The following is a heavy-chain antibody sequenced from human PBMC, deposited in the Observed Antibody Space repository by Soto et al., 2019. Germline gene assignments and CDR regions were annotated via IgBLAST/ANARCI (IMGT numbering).Heavy chain of an antibody. V-gene: IGHV1-2*04. Sequence: QVQLVQSGAEVKKPGASVKVSCKTSGYTFTGYYVHWVRQAPGQGLEWMGWINPNSGGTNYAQNFQGWVSMTRDTSITTAYMELSRLTSDDTAMYYCARDAIYNSYGTYFDYWGQGTLVTVSS. J-gene: IGHJ4*02. D-gene: IGHD5-18*01. CDR3: ARDAIYNSYGTYFDY. CDR1: GYTFTGYY. CDR2: INPNSGGT.